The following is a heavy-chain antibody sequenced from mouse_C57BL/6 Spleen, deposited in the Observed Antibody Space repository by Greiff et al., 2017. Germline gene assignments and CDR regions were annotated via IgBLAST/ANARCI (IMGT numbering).Heavy chain of an antibody. J-gene: IGHJ2*01. CDR3: ARNYYGNYIDY. D-gene: IGHD2-1*01. Sequence: QVQLKQPGAELVMPGASVKLSCKASGYTFTSYWMHWVKQRPGQGLEWIGEIDPSDSYTNYNQKFKGKSTLNVDKSPSTAYMQLSSLTSEDSAVYYCARNYYGNYIDYWGQGTTLTVSS. CDR2: IDPSDSYT. CDR1: GYTFTSYW. V-gene: IGHV1-69*01.